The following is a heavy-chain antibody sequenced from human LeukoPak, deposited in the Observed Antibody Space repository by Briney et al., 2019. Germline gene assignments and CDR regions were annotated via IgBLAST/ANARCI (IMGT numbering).Heavy chain of an antibody. CDR3: ARGISGYYYYMDV. V-gene: IGHV4-59*01. CDR2: IYSTGST. CDR1: GGSISGYY. Sequence: PSETLSLTCTVSGGSISGYYWSWVRQSPEKGLESIGFIYSTGSTSYNPSLRSRVTISKDTSQNQFYLRLTSVTAADTAVHYCARGISGYYYYMDVWGKGTTVTVSS. D-gene: IGHD2/OR15-2a*01. J-gene: IGHJ6*03.